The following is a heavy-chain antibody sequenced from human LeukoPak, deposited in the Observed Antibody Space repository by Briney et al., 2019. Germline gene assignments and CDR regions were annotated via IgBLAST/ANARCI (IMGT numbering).Heavy chain of an antibody. CDR1: GGSISSGGYS. Sequence: PSQTLSLTCAVSGGSISSGGYSWSWIRQPPGKGLEWIGYIYHSGSTYYNPSLKSRVTISVDTSKNQFSLKLSSVTAADTAVYYCASDYGDYEGVYWGQGTLVTVSS. J-gene: IGHJ4*02. D-gene: IGHD4-17*01. V-gene: IGHV4-30-2*01. CDR2: IYHSGST. CDR3: ASDYGDYEGVY.